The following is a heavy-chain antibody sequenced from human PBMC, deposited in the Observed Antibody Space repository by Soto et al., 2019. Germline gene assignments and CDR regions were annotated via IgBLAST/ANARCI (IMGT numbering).Heavy chain of an antibody. J-gene: IGHJ4*02. CDR1: GFTFDIYA. CDR2: FSKSGNT. Sequence: EVQVLESGGALVPPGGPLRRSCAASGFTFDIYAMSWVRQVPGKGLEWASTFSKSGNTHSAESVKGRFTISRDNSKNTVYLQMNSLRAEDTAVYYCAKLLGFSGWSFDYWGQGTPVTVSS. D-gene: IGHD5-12*01. CDR3: AKLLGFSGWSFDY. V-gene: IGHV3-23*01.